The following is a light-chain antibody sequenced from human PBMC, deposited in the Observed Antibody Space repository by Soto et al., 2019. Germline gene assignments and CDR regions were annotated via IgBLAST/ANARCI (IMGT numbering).Light chain of an antibody. J-gene: IGKJ5*01. CDR2: DAS. CDR3: QQRSNWPSIT. CDR1: QSVSSY. V-gene: IGKV3-11*01. Sequence: EIVLTQSPATLSLSPGERATLSCRASQSVSSYLAWYQQKPGRAPRLLIYDASNRATGIPARFSGSGSGTDFTLTINSLEPEDFAVYYCQQRSNWPSITFGQGTRLENK.